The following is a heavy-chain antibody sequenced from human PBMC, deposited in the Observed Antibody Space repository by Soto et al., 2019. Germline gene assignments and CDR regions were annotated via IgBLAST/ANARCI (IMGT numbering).Heavy chain of an antibody. D-gene: IGHD1-26*01. CDR3: AKEMSYGRPYDY. Sequence: GGSLRLSCAASGFTFNNYAVSWVRQAPGKGLEWVSAISATGDNTYYADFVEGRFTIPRDNSKNTLYLQMNGLRAEDTAMYYCAKEMSYGRPYDYWGQGTLVTVSS. CDR1: GFTFNNYA. V-gene: IGHV3-23*01. J-gene: IGHJ4*02. CDR2: ISATGDNT.